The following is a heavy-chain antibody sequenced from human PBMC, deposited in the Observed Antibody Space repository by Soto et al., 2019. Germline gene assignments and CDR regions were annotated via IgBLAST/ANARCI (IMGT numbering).Heavy chain of an antibody. CDR3: VRDGTKALRDWFDP. CDR2: IYATGTT. D-gene: IGHD1-1*01. J-gene: IGHJ5*02. Sequence: SETLSLTCTVSGASISGFYWSWIRKSAGKGLEWIGRIYATGTTDYNPSLKSRVMMSVDTSKKQFSLKLRSVTAADTAVYYCVRDGTKALRDWFDPWGQGMSVTVSS. V-gene: IGHV4-4*07. CDR1: GASISGFY.